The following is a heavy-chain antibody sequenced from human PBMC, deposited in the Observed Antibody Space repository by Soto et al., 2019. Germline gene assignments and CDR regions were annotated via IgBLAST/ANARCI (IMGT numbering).Heavy chain of an antibody. J-gene: IGHJ5*02. CDR1: GYTFTSYG. CDR3: ARDKERLLDWLSNNWFDP. D-gene: IGHD3-3*01. CDR2: ISAYNGNT. V-gene: IGHV1-18*01. Sequence: ASVKVSCKASGYTFTSYGISWVRQAPGQGLEWMGWISAYNGNTNYAQKLQGRVTMTTDTSTSTAYMELRSLRSDDTAVYYCARDKERLLDWLSNNWFDPWGQGTLVTVSS.